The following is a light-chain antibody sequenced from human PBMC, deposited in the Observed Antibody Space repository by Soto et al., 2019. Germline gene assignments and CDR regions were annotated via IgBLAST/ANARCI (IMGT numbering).Light chain of an antibody. J-gene: IGKJ5*01. CDR1: QGITNR. V-gene: IGKV1D-12*01. Sequence: DIQMTQSPSSISASVVDRVTITCRASQGITNRLAWYQQKTGQAPTLLIYEASNLQSGVPSRISGSGSGTDFTLTISSLQPEDFANYYCQEANSFPITFGQGKRLEIK. CDR3: QEANSFPIT. CDR2: EAS.